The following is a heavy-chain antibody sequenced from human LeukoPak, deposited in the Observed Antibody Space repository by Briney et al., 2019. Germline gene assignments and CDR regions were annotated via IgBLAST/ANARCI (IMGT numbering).Heavy chain of an antibody. V-gene: IGHV7-4-1*02. CDR2: INTNTGNP. CDR1: GYTFTTYA. Sequence: GASVKLSCKASGYTFTTYAMNWVRQAPGQGLEWMGWINTNTGNPTYAQGFTGRFVFSLDTPVSTAYLQISSLKAEDTAVYYCARAIYSSYWFDPWGQGTLVTVSS. CDR3: ARAIYSSYWFDP. D-gene: IGHD6-19*01. J-gene: IGHJ5*02.